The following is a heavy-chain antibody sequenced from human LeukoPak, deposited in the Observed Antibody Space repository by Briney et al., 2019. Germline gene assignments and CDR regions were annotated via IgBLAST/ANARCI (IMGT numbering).Heavy chain of an antibody. CDR1: GYTFTGYY. Sequence: ASVKVSCKASGYTFTGYYMHWVRQAPGQGLEWMGWINPNSGGTNYAQKFQGRVTMTRDTSISTAYMELSSLRSEDTAVYYCARAARYCSGGSCYFRYYMDVWGKGTTVTVSS. D-gene: IGHD2-15*01. J-gene: IGHJ6*03. CDR2: INPNSGGT. CDR3: ARAARYCSGGSCYFRYYMDV. V-gene: IGHV1-2*02.